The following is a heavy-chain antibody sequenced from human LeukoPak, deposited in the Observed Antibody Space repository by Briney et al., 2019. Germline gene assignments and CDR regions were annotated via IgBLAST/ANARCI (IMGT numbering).Heavy chain of an antibody. CDR3: ARDGLDRGSREYYFDF. J-gene: IGHJ4*02. Sequence: PGGSLRLSCAASGFTFSNYAMSWVRQAPGKGLEWVSLISGSGGNTYYADSVKGRFTISRDNSKNTLYLQMNSLRAEDTAVYYCARDGLDRGSREYYFDFWGQGTLVTVSS. CDR2: ISGSGGNT. D-gene: IGHD3/OR15-3a*01. V-gene: IGHV3-23*01. CDR1: GFTFSNYA.